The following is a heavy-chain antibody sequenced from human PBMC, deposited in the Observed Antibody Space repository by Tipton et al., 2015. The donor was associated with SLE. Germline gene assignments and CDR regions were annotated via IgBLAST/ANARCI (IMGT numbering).Heavy chain of an antibody. Sequence: SLRLSCAASGFTFTSYVINWVRQAPGKGLEWVSVIYSGEATYYAVPVKCRFTMSRDNSKNTLYLQMNSLRAEDTAVYYCARNLGSYYGMDVWGQGTTVTVSS. CDR1: GFTFTSYV. D-gene: IGHD3-16*01. CDR2: IYSGEAT. V-gene: IGHV3-23*03. J-gene: IGHJ6*02. CDR3: ARNLGSYYGMDV.